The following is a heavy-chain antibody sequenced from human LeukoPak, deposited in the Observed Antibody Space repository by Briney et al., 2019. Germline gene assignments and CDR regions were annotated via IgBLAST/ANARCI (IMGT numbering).Heavy chain of an antibody. Sequence: PSETLSLTCTVSGYSISSGYYWGWFRQPPGKGLEWIGSIYRSGSTYYNPSLKSRVTISVDTSKNQFSLKLSSVTAADTAVYYCARDLSMADLGWFDPWGQGTLVTVSS. V-gene: IGHV4-38-2*02. CDR3: ARDLSMADLGWFDP. J-gene: IGHJ5*02. CDR1: GYSISSGYY. CDR2: IYRSGST. D-gene: IGHD2-8*01.